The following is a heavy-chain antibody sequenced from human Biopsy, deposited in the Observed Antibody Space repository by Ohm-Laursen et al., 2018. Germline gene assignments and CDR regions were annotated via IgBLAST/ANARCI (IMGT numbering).Heavy chain of an antibody. CDR3: ARDRREHYQFDH. V-gene: IGHV3-33*01. CDR2: IWYDGSDQ. CDR1: GFIFKSYG. J-gene: IGHJ4*02. Sequence: SLRLSCSASGFIFKSYGIHWVRQAPGKGLEWVALIWYDGSDQYYADSVKGRFTISRDNSKNTVYLQMNSLRAEDTAVYYCARDRREHYQFDHWGQGTRVTVSS. D-gene: IGHD1-26*01.